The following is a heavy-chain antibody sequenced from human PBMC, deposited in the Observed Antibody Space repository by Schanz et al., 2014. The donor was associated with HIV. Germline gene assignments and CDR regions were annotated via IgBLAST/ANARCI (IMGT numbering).Heavy chain of an antibody. CDR3: ASTRERYSGATSGFDY. D-gene: IGHD1-26*01. CDR2: IKQDGSEK. V-gene: IGHV3-7*01. J-gene: IGHJ4*02. CDR1: GYTFSNYG. Sequence: EVQLVDSGGGLVQPGGSLRLSCAASGYTFSNYGMHWVRQAPGKGLEWVANIKQDGSEKHYVASVKGRLTISRDNSENTLYLQMNSLRAEDTAVYYCASTRERYSGATSGFDYWGQGTLVTVST.